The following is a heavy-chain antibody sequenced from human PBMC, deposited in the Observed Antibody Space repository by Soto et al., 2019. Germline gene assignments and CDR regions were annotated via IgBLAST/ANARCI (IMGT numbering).Heavy chain of an antibody. CDR1: GFTFSSYG. CDR2: IWYDGSNK. J-gene: IGHJ4*02. CDR3: ARDRAGFSIAAAGTRIDY. V-gene: IGHV3-33*01. Sequence: GGSLRLSCAASGFTFSSYGMHWVRQAPGKGLEWVAVIWYDGSNKYYADSVKGRFTISRDNSKNTLYLQMNSLRAEDTAVYYFARDRAGFSIAAAGTRIDYWGQGTLVTVSS. D-gene: IGHD6-13*01.